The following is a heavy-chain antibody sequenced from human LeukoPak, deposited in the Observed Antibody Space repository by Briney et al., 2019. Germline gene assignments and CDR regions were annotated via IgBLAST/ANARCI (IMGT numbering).Heavy chain of an antibody. Sequence: PSETLSLTCAVSGYSISSGYYWGWIRQPPGKGLEWIGSIYHSGSTYYNPSLKSRVTIPVDTSKNQFSLKLSSVTAADTAVYYCARRGFGWYDSSGYMFDYWGQGTLVTVSS. J-gene: IGHJ4*02. CDR2: IYHSGST. V-gene: IGHV4-38-2*01. CDR3: ARRGFGWYDSSGYMFDY. CDR1: GYSISSGYY. D-gene: IGHD3-22*01.